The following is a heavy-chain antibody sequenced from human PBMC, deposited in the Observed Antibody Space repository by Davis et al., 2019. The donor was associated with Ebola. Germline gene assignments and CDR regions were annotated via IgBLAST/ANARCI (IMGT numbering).Heavy chain of an antibody. CDR1: GGSISSSSYY. J-gene: IGHJ4*02. Sequence: PSETLSLTCTVSGGSISSSSYYWGWIRQPPGKGLEWIGSIYYSGSTYYNPSLKSRVTISVDTSKNQFSLKLSSVTAADTAVYYCARNVVVVAAPDYWGQGTLVTVSS. V-gene: IGHV4-39*01. D-gene: IGHD2-15*01. CDR3: ARNVVVVAAPDY. CDR2: IYYSGST.